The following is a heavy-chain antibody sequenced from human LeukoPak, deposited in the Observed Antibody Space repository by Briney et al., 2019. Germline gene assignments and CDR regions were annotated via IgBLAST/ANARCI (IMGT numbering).Heavy chain of an antibody. Sequence: GGSLRLSCAASGFTFSSYTMNWVRQAPGKGLEWVSYISGSGSTIYYADSVKGRFTISRDNAKNSLYLQMNSLRAEDTAVYYCAREGYYGSGLYYYYYMDVWGKGTTVTVSS. CDR2: ISGSGSTI. V-gene: IGHV3-48*01. CDR3: AREGYYGSGLYYYYYMDV. D-gene: IGHD3-10*01. J-gene: IGHJ6*03. CDR1: GFTFSSYT.